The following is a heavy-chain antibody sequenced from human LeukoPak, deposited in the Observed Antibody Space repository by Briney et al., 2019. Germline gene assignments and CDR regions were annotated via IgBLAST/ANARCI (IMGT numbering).Heavy chain of an antibody. CDR3: AKDRVYYDSSSNWFDP. D-gene: IGHD3-22*01. CDR2: ISGSGGST. J-gene: IGHJ5*02. V-gene: IGHV3-23*01. Sequence: PGGSLRLSCAASGFTFSSYAMSWVRQAPGKGLEWVSAISGSGGSTYYADSVKGRFTISRDNSKNTLYLLMNSLRAEDTAVYYCAKDRVYYDSSSNWFDPWGQGTLVTVSS. CDR1: GFTFSSYA.